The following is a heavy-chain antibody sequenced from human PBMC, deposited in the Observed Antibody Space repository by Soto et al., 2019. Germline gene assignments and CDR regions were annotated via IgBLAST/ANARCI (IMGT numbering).Heavy chain of an antibody. Sequence: GGSLRLSCAASGFTFSSYGMHWVRQAPGKGLEWLAVIWYDGSNKYYADSVKGRFTISRDNSKNTLYLQMNSLRAEDTAVYYCARVSGGVPRGYSDSYYMSTWGKGT. CDR2: IWYDGSNK. CDR1: GFTFSSYG. D-gene: IGHD3-22*01. J-gene: IGHJ6*03. V-gene: IGHV3-33*01. CDR3: ARVSGGVPRGYSDSYYMST.